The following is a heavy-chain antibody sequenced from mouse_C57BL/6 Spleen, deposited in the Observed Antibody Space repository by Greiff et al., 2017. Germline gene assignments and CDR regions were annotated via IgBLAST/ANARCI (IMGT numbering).Heavy chain of an antibody. CDR1: GYTFTSYW. V-gene: IGHV1-55*01. Sequence: QVQLQQPGTELVKPGASVKLSCKASGYTFTSYWMHWVKQRPGQGLEWIGDIYPGSGSTNYNEKFKSKATLTVDTSSSTAYMQLSSLTSEDSAVYYCARPRMNPFAYWGQGTLVTVSA. J-gene: IGHJ3*01. CDR3: ARPRMNPFAY. CDR2: IYPGSGST. D-gene: IGHD2-10*02.